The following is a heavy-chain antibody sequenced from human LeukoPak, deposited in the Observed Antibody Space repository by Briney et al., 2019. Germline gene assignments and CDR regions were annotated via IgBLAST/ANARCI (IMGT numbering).Heavy chain of an antibody. CDR3: ARGPPYYDICDY. Sequence: GASVKVSCKASGYTFTSYAMHWVRQAPGQSLEWMGWINAGNGNTKYSQKFQGRVTITRDTSASTAYMELSSLRSEDTAVYYCARGPPYYDICDYWGQGTLVTVSS. D-gene: IGHD3-9*01. CDR2: INAGNGNT. CDR1: GYTFTSYA. V-gene: IGHV1-3*01. J-gene: IGHJ4*02.